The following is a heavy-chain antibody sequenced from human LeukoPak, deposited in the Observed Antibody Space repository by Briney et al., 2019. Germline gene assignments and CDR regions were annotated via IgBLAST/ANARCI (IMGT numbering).Heavy chain of an antibody. CDR1: GFTFSGSA. D-gene: IGHD3-22*01. CDR2: IRSKANSYAT. CDR3: TRPSYDSSVSRVVY. J-gene: IGHJ4*02. V-gene: IGHV3-73*01. Sequence: PGGSLRLSCATSGFTFSGSAIHWVRQASGKGLEWVGRIRSKANSYATTDVASVKGRFTISRDDSKNTAYLEMSSLKTEDTAVYYCTRPSYDSSVSRVVYWGQGTLVTVSS.